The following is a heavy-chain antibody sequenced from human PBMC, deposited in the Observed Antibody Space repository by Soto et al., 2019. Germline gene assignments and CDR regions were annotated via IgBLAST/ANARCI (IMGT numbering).Heavy chain of an antibody. CDR3: AKDGRGSGSHYNSFGY. V-gene: IGHV3-53*01. D-gene: IGHD3-10*01. CDR2: IYSTGTT. CDR1: GFTVGNNY. J-gene: IGHJ4*02. Sequence: EVQLVESGGGLIQPGGSLKLSCAASGFTVGNNYMSWVRQAPGKGLEWVSLIYSTGTTKYADSAKGRFTVSRDNAKNTLYLQTNSLRAEDTAVYYCAKDGRGSGSHYNSFGYWGQGTLVTVSS.